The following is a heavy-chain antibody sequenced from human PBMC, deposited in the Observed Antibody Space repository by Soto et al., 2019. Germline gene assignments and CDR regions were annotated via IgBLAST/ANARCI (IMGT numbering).Heavy chain of an antibody. V-gene: IGHV3-7*01. CDR3: ARDFGVQELDY. CDR2: INQDGSGK. J-gene: IGHJ4*02. CDR1: GFTFSTYW. Sequence: GGSLRLSXAASGFTFSTYWMSWVRQAPGKGLEWVANINQDGSGKYYVDSVKGRFTISRDNAKNSLYLQMNSLRAEDTAVYHCARDFGVQELDYWGQGTLVTVSS. D-gene: IGHD3-10*01.